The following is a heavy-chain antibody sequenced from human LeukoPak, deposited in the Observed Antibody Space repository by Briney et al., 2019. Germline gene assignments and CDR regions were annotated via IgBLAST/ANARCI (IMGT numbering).Heavy chain of an antibody. CDR3: AKDGAYDWIDKSDY. D-gene: IGHD1-20*01. CDR1: GFASSRYW. V-gene: IGHV3-7*01. Sequence: SLRLSCVASGFASSRYWMSWARSAPAKGLEWVANIKQDGKEKRYVDSVKCRFTISRDNARHSMYRQMSRPSAEDTTVYYCAKDGAYDWIDKSDYWGQGTLVTVSS. J-gene: IGHJ4*02. CDR2: IKQDGKEK.